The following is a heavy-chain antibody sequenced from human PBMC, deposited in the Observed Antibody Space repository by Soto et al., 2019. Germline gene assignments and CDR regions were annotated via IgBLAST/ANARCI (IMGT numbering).Heavy chain of an antibody. CDR1: GFTFSSYS. J-gene: IGHJ6*02. CDR3: ARDGFGYCSSTSCYADYYGMDV. CDR2: ISSSSSYI. V-gene: IGHV3-21*01. Sequence: GGSLRLSCAASGFTFSSYSMNWVRQAPGKGLEWVSSISSSSSYIYYADSVKGRFTISRDNAKNSLYLQMDSLRAEDTAVYYCARDGFGYCSSTSCYADYYGMDVWGQGTTVTVSS. D-gene: IGHD2-2*03.